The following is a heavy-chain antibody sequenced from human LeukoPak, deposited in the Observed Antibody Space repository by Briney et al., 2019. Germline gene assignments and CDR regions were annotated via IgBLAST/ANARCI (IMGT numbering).Heavy chain of an antibody. V-gene: IGHV3-23*01. Sequence: PGGSLRLSCAASGFTFSSYAMSWARQAPGKGREWVSAISGSGGSTYYADSVKGRFTISRDNSKNTLYLQMNSLRAEDTAVYYCAKRITMVRGALGLDAFDIWGQGTMVTVSS. CDR3: AKRITMVRGALGLDAFDI. CDR2: ISGSGGST. D-gene: IGHD3-10*01. J-gene: IGHJ3*02. CDR1: GFTFSSYA.